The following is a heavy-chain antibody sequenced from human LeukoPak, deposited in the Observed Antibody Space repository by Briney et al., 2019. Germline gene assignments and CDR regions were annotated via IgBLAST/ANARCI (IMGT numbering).Heavy chain of an antibody. CDR3: ARDPSLFSGSYGY. V-gene: IGHV3-74*01. Sequence: GGSLRLSCAASGFTFSTYWMHWVRQAPGKGLVWVSRINSDGSSTSYADSVKGRFTISRDNAENTLYLQMNSLRAEDTAIYYCARDPSLFSGSYGYWGQGTLVTVSS. J-gene: IGHJ4*02. CDR1: GFTFSTYW. CDR2: INSDGSST. D-gene: IGHD1-26*01.